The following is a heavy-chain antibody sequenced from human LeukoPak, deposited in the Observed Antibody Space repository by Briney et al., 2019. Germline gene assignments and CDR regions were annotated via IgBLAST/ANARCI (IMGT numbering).Heavy chain of an antibody. V-gene: IGHV3-21*01. Sequence: GGSLRLSCAASGFTFSSYSMNWVRQAPGKGLEWVSSISSSSSYIYYADSVKGRFTISRDNAKNSLYLQMNSLRAEDTAVYYCARVLTTVTGGGYWGQGTLVTVSS. D-gene: IGHD4-11*01. J-gene: IGHJ4*02. CDR3: ARVLTTVTGGGY. CDR1: GFTFSSYS. CDR2: ISSSSSYI.